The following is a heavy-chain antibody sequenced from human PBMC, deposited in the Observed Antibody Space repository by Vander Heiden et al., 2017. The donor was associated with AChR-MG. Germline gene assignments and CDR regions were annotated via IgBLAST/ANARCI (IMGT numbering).Heavy chain of an antibody. Sequence: VQLLESGGGFIQPGGSLRLSCAASGFTLTYSDMTWVRQAPGKGLEWVSTITLDKTTYYADSAKGRFTISRDNSNNTLFLQMTSLRAEDTAVYYCSKVGYGSGSHETYYFDSWVQGALVTVSS. CDR3: SKVGYGSGSHETYYFDS. V-gene: IGHV3-23*01. J-gene: IGHJ4*02. D-gene: IGHD3-10*01. CDR1: GFTLTYSD. CDR2: ITLDKTT.